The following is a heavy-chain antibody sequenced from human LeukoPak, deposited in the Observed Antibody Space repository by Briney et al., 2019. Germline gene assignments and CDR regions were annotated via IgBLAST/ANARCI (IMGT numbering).Heavy chain of an antibody. D-gene: IGHD1-1*01. V-gene: IGHV4-39*07. CDR1: GGSISSSSYY. J-gene: IGHJ6*03. CDR3: AREKLERRGPYYYYYYMDV. Sequence: SETLSLTCTVSGGSISSSSYYWGWIRQPPGKGLEWIGSIYYSGSTYYNPSLKSRVTISVDTSKNQFSLKLSSVTAADTAVYYCAREKLERRGPYYYYYYMDVWGKGTTVTVSS. CDR2: IYYSGST.